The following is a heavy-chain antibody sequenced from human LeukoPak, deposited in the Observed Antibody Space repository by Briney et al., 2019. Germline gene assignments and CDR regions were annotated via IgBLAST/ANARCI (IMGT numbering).Heavy chain of an antibody. D-gene: IGHD3-22*01. CDR1: GYAFTGYY. CDR2: INPNSGGT. Sequence: ASVKVSCKAPGYAFTGYYMHWVRQAPGQGLEWMGWINPNSGGTNYAQKFQGRVTMTRDTSISTAYMELSRLRSDDTAVYYCANSRYYYDSSGYYGSDYWGQGTLVTVSS. V-gene: IGHV1-2*02. J-gene: IGHJ4*02. CDR3: ANSRYYYDSSGYYGSDY.